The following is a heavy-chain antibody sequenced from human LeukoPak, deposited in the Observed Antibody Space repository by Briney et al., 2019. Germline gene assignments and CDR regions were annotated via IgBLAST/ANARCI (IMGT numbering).Heavy chain of an antibody. V-gene: IGHV1-2*02. J-gene: IGHJ6*02. D-gene: IGHD4-11*01. CDR2: INPDSGGT. Sequence: ASVKVSCKASGYTFSGHFIHWVRQAPGQGLEWMGWINPDSGGTNYAQKFRGRVSMTRDTSIITAYMELNRLGPDDTAMYYCARDSLPHEGDSGLDYSDYFNYYYGYDVWGRGTTVTVSS. CDR1: GYTFSGHF. CDR3: ARDSLPHEGDSGLDYSDYFNYYYGYDV.